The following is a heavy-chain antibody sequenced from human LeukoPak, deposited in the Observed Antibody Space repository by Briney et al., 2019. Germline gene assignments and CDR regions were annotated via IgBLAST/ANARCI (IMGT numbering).Heavy chain of an antibody. J-gene: IGHJ5*02. D-gene: IGHD3-16*02. CDR2: MNPNSGGT. Sequence: ASVKVSCKASGYTFTGYYMHWVRQAPGQGLEWMGWMNPNSGGTKYAQKFQGRVTMTRDTSISTAYMELSRLRSDDTAMYYCARDKLGLGELSLYDQWGQGTLVTVFS. CDR1: GYTFTGYY. CDR3: ARDKLGLGELSLYDQ. V-gene: IGHV1-2*02.